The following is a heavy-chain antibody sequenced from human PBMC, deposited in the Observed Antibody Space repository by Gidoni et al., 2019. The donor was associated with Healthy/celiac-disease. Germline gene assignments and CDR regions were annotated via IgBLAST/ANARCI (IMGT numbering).Heavy chain of an antibody. CDR3: ARDLTVVVVAAKRFDY. CDR1: GYTFPSYG. CDR2: ISAYNGNT. V-gene: IGHV1-18*01. Sequence: QVQLVQSGAEVTKPGASAKVSCTASGYTFPSYGIRWVRQAPGQGLEWRGWISAYNGNTNDAQKLQGRVTMTTDTSTSTAYMELRSRRSDDTAVYYCARDLTVVVVAAKRFDYWGQGTLVTVSS. J-gene: IGHJ4*02. D-gene: IGHD2-15*01.